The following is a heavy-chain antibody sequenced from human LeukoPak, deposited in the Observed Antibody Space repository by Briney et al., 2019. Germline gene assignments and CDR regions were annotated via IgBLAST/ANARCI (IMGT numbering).Heavy chain of an antibody. Sequence: GGSLRLSCVASGFTFSNYGMHWVRQAPGKGLEWVAVFWYDGSNRFYADSVKGRFTISRDSSKNTVYLQMNSLRAEDTAVYYCTRYDSSTCFEFWGQGTLVTVSS. D-gene: IGHD6-13*01. V-gene: IGHV3-33*01. CDR3: TRYDSSTCFEF. CDR2: FWYDGSNR. CDR1: GFTFSNYG. J-gene: IGHJ4*02.